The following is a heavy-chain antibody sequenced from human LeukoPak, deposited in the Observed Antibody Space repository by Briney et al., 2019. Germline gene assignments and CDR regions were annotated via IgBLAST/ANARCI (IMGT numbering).Heavy chain of an antibody. CDR3: ARAPRNSSTMLDF. Sequence: ASVKVSCKASGYTFTSYWIQWVRQAPGQGLEWMGLINPDDGSIAYAHRFQGRVITTRDTSTSTAYMDLSSLRSEDTAVYHCARAPRNSSTMLDFWGQGTLVTISS. V-gene: IGHV1-46*01. D-gene: IGHD6-13*01. CDR2: INPDDGSI. CDR1: GYTFTSYW. J-gene: IGHJ4*02.